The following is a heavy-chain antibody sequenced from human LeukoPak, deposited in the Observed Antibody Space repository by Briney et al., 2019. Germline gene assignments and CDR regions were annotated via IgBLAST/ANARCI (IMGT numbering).Heavy chain of an antibody. CDR2: ISSSSSYI. D-gene: IGHD3-3*01. Sequence: PGGSLRLSCAASGFTFSSYSMNRVRQAPGKGLEWVSSISSSSSYIYYADSVKGRFTISRDNAKNSLYLQMNSLRAEDTAVYYCARVPDDDFWSGYWGQGTLVTVSS. V-gene: IGHV3-21*01. J-gene: IGHJ4*02. CDR3: ARVPDDDFWSGY. CDR1: GFTFSSYS.